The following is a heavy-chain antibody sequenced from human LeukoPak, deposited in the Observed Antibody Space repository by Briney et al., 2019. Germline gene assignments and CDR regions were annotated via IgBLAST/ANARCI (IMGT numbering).Heavy chain of an antibody. Sequence: ASVKVSCKASGYTFTGYYVHWVRQAPGQGLEWMGWISPNSGGTNYAQKFQGRVTVTRDTSISTAYMELSSLRPDDTAVYYCARGLPGTTITRSFDYWGQGTLVTVSS. CDR2: ISPNSGGT. CDR1: GYTFTGYY. J-gene: IGHJ4*02. V-gene: IGHV1-2*02. CDR3: ARGLPGTTITRSFDY. D-gene: IGHD5-24*01.